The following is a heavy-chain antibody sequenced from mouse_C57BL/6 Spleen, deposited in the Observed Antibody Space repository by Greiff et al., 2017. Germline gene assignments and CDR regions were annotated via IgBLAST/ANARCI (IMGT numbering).Heavy chain of an antibody. Sequence: DVKLVESGGGLVKPGGSLKLSCAASGFTFSSYAMSWVRQTPEKRLEWVATISDGGSYTYYPDNVKGRFTISRDNAKNNLYLQMSHLKSEDTAMYYCASGSPYYFDYWGQGTTLTVSS. CDR1: GFTFSSYA. V-gene: IGHV5-4*03. CDR2: ISDGGSYT. CDR3: ASGSPYYFDY. J-gene: IGHJ2*01.